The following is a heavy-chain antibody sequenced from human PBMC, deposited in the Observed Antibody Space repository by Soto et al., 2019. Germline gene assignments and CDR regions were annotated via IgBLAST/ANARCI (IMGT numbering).Heavy chain of an antibody. CDR2: IIPIFGTA. D-gene: IGHD2-2*01. CDR3: ARGRITYCSSTSCHDDYYYGMDV. J-gene: IGHJ6*02. V-gene: IGHV1-69*06. Sequence: SVKVSCKXSGGTFSSFAISWVRQAPGQGLEWMGGIIPIFGTANYAQKFQGRVTITADKSTSTAYMELSSLRSEDTAVYYCARGRITYCSSTSCHDDYYYGMDVWGQGTTVTVSS. CDR1: GGTFSSFA.